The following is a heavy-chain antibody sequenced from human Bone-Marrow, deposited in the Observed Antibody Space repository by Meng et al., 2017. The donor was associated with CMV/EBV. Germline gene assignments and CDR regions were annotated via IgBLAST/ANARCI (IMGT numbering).Heavy chain of an antibody. Sequence: GGSLRLSCAASRFTFSNYWMSWVRQAPGKGLEWVANIKEDGREKYYVDSVKGRFSISRDNAKNSLYLQMNSLTAEDTAVYFCAKTTVVGRFDYWGQGTLVTVSS. V-gene: IGHV3-7*01. D-gene: IGHD4-23*01. CDR3: AKTTVVGRFDY. CDR2: IKEDGREK. J-gene: IGHJ4*02. CDR1: RFTFSNYW.